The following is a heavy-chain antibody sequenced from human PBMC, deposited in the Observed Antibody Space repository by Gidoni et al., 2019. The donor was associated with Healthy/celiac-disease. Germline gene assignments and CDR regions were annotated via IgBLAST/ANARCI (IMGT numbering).Heavy chain of an antibody. Sequence: QVQLVQSGAEVKKPGSSVKVSCKASGGTFRSYAISWVRQAPGQGLEWIGGIIPIFGTANYAQKFQGRVTITADESTSTAYMELSSLRSEDTAVYYCARDIRSKGFLEWLPRPHETWGQGTLVTVSS. CDR2: IIPIFGTA. CDR3: ARDIRSKGFLEWLPRPHET. V-gene: IGHV1-69*01. J-gene: IGHJ5*02. CDR1: GGTFRSYA. D-gene: IGHD3-3*01.